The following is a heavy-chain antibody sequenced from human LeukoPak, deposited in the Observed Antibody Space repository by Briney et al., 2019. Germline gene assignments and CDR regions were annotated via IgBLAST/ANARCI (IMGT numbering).Heavy chain of an antibody. V-gene: IGHV1-2*06. CDR3: TRDRGYDYFFDN. Sequence: ASVKVSSKASGYTFTGYYMHWVRQAPGQGLEWMGRINPNSGGTNYAQKFQGRVTMTRDTSISTAYMELSRLRSDDTAVYYCTRDRGYDYFFDNWGQGTLVTVSS. CDR1: GYTFTGYY. D-gene: IGHD5-12*01. CDR2: INPNSGGT. J-gene: IGHJ4*02.